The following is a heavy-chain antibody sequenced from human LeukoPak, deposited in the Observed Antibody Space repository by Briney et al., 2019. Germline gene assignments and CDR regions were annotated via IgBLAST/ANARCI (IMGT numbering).Heavy chain of an antibody. CDR3: AMWMSDNH. Sequence: GGSLRLSCAPSVYSFHLSSMNSGRQVPGKGLEWGAHMDPSGTQKRYVDSVRGGLTISKYNSGTPFDREMSSLSVDDSAIYACAMWMSDNHWGQGTLVTVSS. CDR1: VYSFHLSS. J-gene: IGHJ1*01. CDR2: MDPSGTQK. D-gene: IGHD5-12*01. V-gene: IGHV3-7*01.